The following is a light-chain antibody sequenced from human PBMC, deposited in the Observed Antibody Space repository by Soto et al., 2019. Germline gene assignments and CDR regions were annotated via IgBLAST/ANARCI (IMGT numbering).Light chain of an antibody. CDR1: QSVRSNY. CDR2: GAS. CDR3: QQRSNWPIT. Sequence: EIVLTQSPATLSLSPGERATLSCRASQSVRSNYLAWYQQKPGRAPRLLIYGASSRATGIPDRFSGSGSGTDFTLTISSLEPEDFAVYYCQQRSNWPITFGQGTRLEIK. V-gene: IGKV3D-20*02. J-gene: IGKJ5*01.